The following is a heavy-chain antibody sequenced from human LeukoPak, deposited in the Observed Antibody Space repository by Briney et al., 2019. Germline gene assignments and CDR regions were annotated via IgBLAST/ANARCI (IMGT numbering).Heavy chain of an antibody. Sequence: PSETLSLTCTVSGGSISSYYWSWIRQPPGKGLEWVGSIYYSGGTYYNPFLKSRVTMSVDTSKNQFSLKLNSVTAADTAVYYCARDLMGITGTTFAYYNHVDVWGKGTTVTVSS. CDR3: ARDLMGITGTTFAYYNHVDV. J-gene: IGHJ6*03. CDR1: GGSISSYY. V-gene: IGHV4-59*04. D-gene: IGHD1-7*01. CDR2: IYYSGGT.